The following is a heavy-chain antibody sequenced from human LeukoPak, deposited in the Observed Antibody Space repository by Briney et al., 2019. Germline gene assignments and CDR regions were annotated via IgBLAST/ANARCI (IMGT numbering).Heavy chain of an antibody. CDR2: IYYRSKWYN. CDR3: ARGHPRLTYYYGSGSYLDY. CDR1: GDSVSSNSAA. D-gene: IGHD3-10*01. J-gene: IGHJ4*02. V-gene: IGHV6-1*01. Sequence: SGPGLVKPSQTLSLTCAISGDSVSSNSAAWNWIRQSPSRGLEWLGRIYYRSKWYNDYAVSVKSRITINPDTSKNQFSLQLNSVTPEDTAVYYCARGHPRLTYYYGSGSYLDYWGQGTLVTVSS.